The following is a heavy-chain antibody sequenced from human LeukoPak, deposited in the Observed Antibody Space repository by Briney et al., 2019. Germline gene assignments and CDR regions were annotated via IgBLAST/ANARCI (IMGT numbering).Heavy chain of an antibody. J-gene: IGHJ4*02. CDR2: INPSGGST. D-gene: IGHD6-13*01. CDR3: ARGGVYSSSWYAYFDY. Sequence: GASVKVSCKAPGYTFTSYYMHWVRQAPGQGLEWMGIINPSGGSTNYLQKFQGRATLTRDTSTSTVYMELSSLRSEDTAVYYCARGGVYSSSWYAYFDYWGQGTLVTVSS. V-gene: IGHV1-46*01. CDR1: GYTFTSYY.